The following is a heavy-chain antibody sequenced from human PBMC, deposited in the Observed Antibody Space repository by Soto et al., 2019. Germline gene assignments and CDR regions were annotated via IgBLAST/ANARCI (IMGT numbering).Heavy chain of an antibody. J-gene: IGHJ6*03. CDR1: GGSFSGYY. Sequence: PSETLSLTCAVYGGSFSGYYWSWIRQPPGKGLEWIGEINHSGSTNYNPSLKSRVTISVDTSKNQFSLKLSSVTAADTAVYYCARMEVYYGSGSYYIPKPRYYYYYYMDVWGKGTTVT. V-gene: IGHV4-34*01. D-gene: IGHD3-10*01. CDR3: ARMEVYYGSGSYYIPKPRYYYYYYMDV. CDR2: INHSGST.